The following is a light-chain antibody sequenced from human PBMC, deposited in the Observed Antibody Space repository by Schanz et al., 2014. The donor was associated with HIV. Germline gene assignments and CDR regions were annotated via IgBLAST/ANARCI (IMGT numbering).Light chain of an antibody. V-gene: IGKV3-15*01. CDR2: GAS. CDR3: QQYNNWLPLT. Sequence: EIVLTQSPATLSLSPGERATLSCRASQSVSSYLAWYQQKPGQAPRLLIYGASTRVTGIPARFSGSGSGTEFTLTISSLQSEDFAVYYCQQYNNWLPLTFGGGTKVEIK. CDR1: QSVSSY. J-gene: IGKJ4*01.